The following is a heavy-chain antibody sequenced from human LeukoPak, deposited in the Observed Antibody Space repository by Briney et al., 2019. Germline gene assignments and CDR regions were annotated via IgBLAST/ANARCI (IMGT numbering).Heavy chain of an antibody. CDR2: INPNSGGT. J-gene: IGHJ5*02. Sequence: ASVKVSCKASGYTLTANYMHWVRQAPGQGLEWMGWINPNSGGTNYAQKFQGRVTMTRDTSISTAYMELSRLTSDDTAVYYCARELYELWLDTNWFDPWGQGTLVTVSS. CDR1: GYTLTANY. D-gene: IGHD6-19*01. CDR3: ARELYELWLDTNWFDP. V-gene: IGHV1-2*02.